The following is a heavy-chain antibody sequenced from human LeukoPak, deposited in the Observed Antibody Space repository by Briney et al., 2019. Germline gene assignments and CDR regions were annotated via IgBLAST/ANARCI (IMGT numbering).Heavy chain of an antibody. Sequence: GGSLRLSCAASGFTCRSNYMSWGRPAPGKGLEWVSALYSGGSTFYADSVKDRFAIPRDNSKNTLYLQMNSLRAEDTAVYYCASGDYGLFGYWGQGTLVTVSS. CDR1: GFTCRSNY. V-gene: IGHV3-66*01. CDR3: ASGDYGLFGY. J-gene: IGHJ4*02. CDR2: LYSGGST. D-gene: IGHD4-17*01.